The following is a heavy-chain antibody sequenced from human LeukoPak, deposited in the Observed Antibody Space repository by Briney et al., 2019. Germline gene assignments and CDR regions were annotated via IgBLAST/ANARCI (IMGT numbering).Heavy chain of an antibody. D-gene: IGHD3-10*02. V-gene: IGHV4-34*01. CDR1: GGSFSGYY. Sequence: SETLSLTCAVYGGSFSGYYWSWIRQPPGKGLEWVGESNHSESANSNQCLKSRVTISVNTSKNQFSLKLSAVTAADTAVYYCARVELLWAGGFDPWRQGTLVTVSS. CDR2: SNHSESA. CDR3: ARVELLWAGGFDP. J-gene: IGHJ5*02.